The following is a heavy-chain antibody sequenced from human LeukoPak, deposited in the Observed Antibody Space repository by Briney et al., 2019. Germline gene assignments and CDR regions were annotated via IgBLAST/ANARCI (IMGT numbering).Heavy chain of an antibody. V-gene: IGHV3-74*01. CDR1: GYTYSRYC. J-gene: IGHJ4*02. CDR2: IISDGSRT. Sequence: GGSLRLSCVASGYTYSRYCMHCVTQAPGKGLVCVSHIISDGSRTRHTDSVKGRLTVSRDNANNTLYLQMHSLRGEDWPVYYCARDVGSRWFHYLDCWVQGTLVSVSS. D-gene: IGHD6-13*01. CDR3: ARDVGSRWFHYLDC.